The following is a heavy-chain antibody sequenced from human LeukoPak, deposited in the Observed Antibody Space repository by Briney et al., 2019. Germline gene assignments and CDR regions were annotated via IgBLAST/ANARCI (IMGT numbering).Heavy chain of an antibody. CDR3: VRAVISFGAAVAKGFDC. V-gene: IGHV4-59*01. J-gene: IGHJ4*02. CDR1: GGSFSTYY. CDR2: IYYSGST. D-gene: IGHD3-16*01. Sequence: SETLSLTCTVSGGSFSTYYWSWLRQPPGKGLEWLGYIYYSGSTDYNPSLKSRVTMSLDTSKNQFSLKLRSVTAADTAVYYCVRAVISFGAAVAKGFDCWGQGTLVTVSS.